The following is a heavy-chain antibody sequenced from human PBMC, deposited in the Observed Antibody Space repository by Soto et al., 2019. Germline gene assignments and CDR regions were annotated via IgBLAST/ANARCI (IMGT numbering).Heavy chain of an antibody. CDR2: IYYSGST. Sequence: SETLSLTCTVSGGSSSSGDYYWSWIRQPPGKGLEWGGYIYYSGSTYYNPSLKSRVTISVDTSKNQFSLKLSSVTAADTAVYYCARTAYDQVWGSYEDYWGQGTPVTVSS. D-gene: IGHD3-16*01. V-gene: IGHV4-30-4*01. J-gene: IGHJ4*02. CDR3: ARTAYDQVWGSYEDY. CDR1: GGSSSSGDYY.